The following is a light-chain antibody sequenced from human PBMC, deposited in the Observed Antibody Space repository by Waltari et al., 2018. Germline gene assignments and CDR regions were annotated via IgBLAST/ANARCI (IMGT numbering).Light chain of an antibody. Sequence: DIQMTQSPSSLSASVGDRVTISCRASQGIGNYLAWYQQKPGKVPKLLIYAASTLQSGVPVRFSGSGSGTDFTLTICSLQPEDVATYYCQKYNSAPLTFGGGTKVEIK. CDR1: QGIGNY. CDR3: QKYNSAPLT. J-gene: IGKJ4*01. V-gene: IGKV1-27*01. CDR2: AAS.